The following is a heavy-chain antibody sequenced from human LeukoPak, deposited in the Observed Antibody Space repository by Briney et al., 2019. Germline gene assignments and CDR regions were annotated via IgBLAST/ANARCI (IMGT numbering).Heavy chain of an antibody. V-gene: IGHV3-30*02. J-gene: IGHJ4*02. D-gene: IGHD4-11*01. Sequence: GGSLRLSCAASGFTFSSYGMHWVRQAPGKGLEWVAFIRYDGSNKYYADSVKGRFTISRDNSKNTLYLQMNSLRAEDTAVYYCARHDNYGDYFDYWGQGTLVTVSS. CDR2: IRYDGSNK. CDR3: ARHDNYGDYFDY. CDR1: GFTFSSYG.